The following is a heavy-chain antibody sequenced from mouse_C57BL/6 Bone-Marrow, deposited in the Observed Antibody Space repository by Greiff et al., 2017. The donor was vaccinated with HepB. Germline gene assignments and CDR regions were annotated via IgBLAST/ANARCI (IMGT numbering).Heavy chain of an antibody. CDR1: GFTFSDYG. CDR2: ISSGSSTI. J-gene: IGHJ1*03. V-gene: IGHV5-17*01. CDR3: ARDGYYGYWYFDV. D-gene: IGHD2-3*01. Sequence: EVKLMDSGGGLVKPGGSLKLSCAASGFTFSDYGMHWVRQAPEKGLEWVAYISSGSSTIYYSDTVKVRFTISRDNAKNTLFLQMTSLRSEDTAMYYCARDGYYGYWYFDVWGTGTTVTVSS.